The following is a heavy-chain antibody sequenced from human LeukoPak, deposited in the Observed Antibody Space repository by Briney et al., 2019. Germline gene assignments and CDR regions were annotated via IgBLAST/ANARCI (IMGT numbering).Heavy chain of an antibody. V-gene: IGHV3-21*01. CDR2: ISSSSSYI. CDR3: AREKDSSGYYLYYFDY. J-gene: IGHJ4*02. D-gene: IGHD3-22*01. CDR1: GFTFSSYA. Sequence: GGSLRLSCAASGFTFSSYAMSWVRQAPGKGLEWVSSISSSSSYIYYADSVKGRFTISRDNAKNSLYLQMNSLRAEDTAVYYCAREKDSSGYYLYYFDYWGQGTLVTVSS.